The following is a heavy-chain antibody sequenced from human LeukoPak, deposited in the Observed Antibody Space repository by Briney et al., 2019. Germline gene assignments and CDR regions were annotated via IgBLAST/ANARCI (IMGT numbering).Heavy chain of an antibody. D-gene: IGHD2-2*01. Sequence: SETLSLTCTVSGGSISSYYWSWIRQPAGKGREWIGRIYTSGSTNYNPSLKSRVTMSVDTSKTQLSLKLSSVTAAGTAVYYCSRDGGYCSSTSCSPRFDPWGQGTLVTVSS. CDR1: GGSISSYY. J-gene: IGHJ5*02. V-gene: IGHV4-4*07. CDR2: IYTSGST. CDR3: SRDGGYCSSTSCSPRFDP.